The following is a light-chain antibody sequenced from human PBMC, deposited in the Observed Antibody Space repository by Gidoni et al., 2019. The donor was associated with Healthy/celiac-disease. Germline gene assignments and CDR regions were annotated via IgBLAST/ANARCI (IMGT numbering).Light chain of an antibody. CDR2: PDS. Sequence: SYELTQPPSVSVSPGQTASITCSGDKLGDKYACWYQQNPGQSPVLVIYPDSKRPSGIPVRFSGSNSGNTATLTISGTQAMDEADYYCQAWDSSTGVVFGGGTKLTVL. CDR1: KLGDKY. CDR3: QAWDSSTGVV. J-gene: IGLJ2*01. V-gene: IGLV3-1*01.